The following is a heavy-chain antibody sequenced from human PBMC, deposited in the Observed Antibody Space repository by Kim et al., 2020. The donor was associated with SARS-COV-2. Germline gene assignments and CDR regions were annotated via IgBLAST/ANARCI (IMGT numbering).Heavy chain of an antibody. V-gene: IGHV4-59*01. D-gene: IGHD6-13*01. CDR2: IYYSGST. CDR1: GGSISSYY. Sequence: SETLSLTCTVSGGSISSYYWSWIRQPPGKGLEWIGYIYYSGSTNYNPSLKSRVTISVDTSKNQFSLKLSSVTAADTAVYYCARVVAAAQWRGDCYYFDYWGQGTLVTVSS. CDR3: ARVVAAAQWRGDCYYFDY. J-gene: IGHJ4*02.